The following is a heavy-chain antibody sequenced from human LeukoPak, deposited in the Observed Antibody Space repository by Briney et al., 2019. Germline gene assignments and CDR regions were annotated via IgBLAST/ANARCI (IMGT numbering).Heavy chain of an antibody. CDR2: ISCSGGST. CDR3: ARDVLGILTYAFDI. CDR1: GFTFSSYA. Sequence: GGSLRLSCAASGFTFSSYAMSWVRQAPGKGLEWVSAISCSGGSTYYADSVKGRFTISRDNSKNTLYLQMNILRAEDTAVYYCARDVLGILTYAFDIWGQGTMVTVSS. V-gene: IGHV3-23*01. J-gene: IGHJ3*02. D-gene: IGHD2-8*01.